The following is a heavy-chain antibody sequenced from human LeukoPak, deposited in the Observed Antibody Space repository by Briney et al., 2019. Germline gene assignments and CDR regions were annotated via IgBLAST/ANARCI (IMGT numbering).Heavy chain of an antibody. CDR1: GGSFSGYY. J-gene: IGHJ4*02. Sequence: SETLSLTCAVYGGSFSGYYWSWIRQPPGKGLEWIGEINHSGSTNYNPSLRSRVTISVDTSKNQFSLKLSSVTAADTAVYYCARGGYYYDSSGYYSFDYWGQGTLVTVSS. V-gene: IGHV4-34*01. D-gene: IGHD3-22*01. CDR2: INHSGST. CDR3: ARGGYYYDSSGYYSFDY.